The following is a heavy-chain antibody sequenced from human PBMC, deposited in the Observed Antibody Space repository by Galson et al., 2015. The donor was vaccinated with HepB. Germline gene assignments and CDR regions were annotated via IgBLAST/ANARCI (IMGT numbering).Heavy chain of an antibody. Sequence: SLRLSCAASGFTFSSYAMSWVRQAPGKGLEWVSAISGSGGSTYYADSVKGRFTISRDNSKNTLYLQMNSLRAEDTAVYYCAKGISYDFWSGYYPAHWGQGTLVTVSS. D-gene: IGHD3-3*01. J-gene: IGHJ4*02. CDR2: ISGSGGST. CDR1: GFTFSSYA. V-gene: IGHV3-23*01. CDR3: AKGISYDFWSGYYPAH.